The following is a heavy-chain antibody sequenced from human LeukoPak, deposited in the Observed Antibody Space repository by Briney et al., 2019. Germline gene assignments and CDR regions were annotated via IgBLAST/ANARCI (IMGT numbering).Heavy chain of an antibody. J-gene: IGHJ3*02. V-gene: IGHV4-39*07. CDR3: AKDPNGDYIGTFDI. CDR2: IYYSGST. D-gene: IGHD4-17*01. CDR1: GGSISNSSYY. Sequence: SETLSLTCTVSGGSISNSSYYWGWIRQPPGKGLEWIGSIYYSGSTYYNPSLKSRVTISVDTSKNQFSLKLSSVTAADTAVYYCAKDPNGDYIGTFDIWGQGTMVTVSS.